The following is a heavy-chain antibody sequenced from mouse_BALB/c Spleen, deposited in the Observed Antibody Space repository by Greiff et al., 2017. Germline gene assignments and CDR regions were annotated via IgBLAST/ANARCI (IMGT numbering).Heavy chain of an antibody. V-gene: IGHV1-7*01. D-gene: IGHD1-1*01. J-gene: IGHJ4*01. CDR2: INPSTGYT. Sequence: VQLLQSGAELAKPGASVKMSCTASGYTFTSYWMHWVKQRPGQGLEWIGYINPSTGYTEYNQKFKDKATLTADKSTSTAYMQLSSLTSEDSADYDGASGSTVVDDAMDYWGQGTSVTVSS. CDR3: ASGSTVVDDAMDY. CDR1: GYTFTSYW.